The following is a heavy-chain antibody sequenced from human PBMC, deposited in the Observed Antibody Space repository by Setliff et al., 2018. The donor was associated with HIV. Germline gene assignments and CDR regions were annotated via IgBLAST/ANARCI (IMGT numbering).Heavy chain of an antibody. D-gene: IGHD2-2*01. CDR2: ISVYNGNT. CDR1: TYTFSSYV. Sequence: ASVKVSCKASTYTFSSYVINWVRQAPGQGLEWMGRISVYNGNTIYAQKPQGRVIMTTDTSTSTAYMELRSLRSDDTAMYYCATQRDIVMVPGQGGFDIWAQGTMVTV. V-gene: IGHV1-18*01. J-gene: IGHJ3*02. CDR3: ATQRDIVMVPGQGGFDI.